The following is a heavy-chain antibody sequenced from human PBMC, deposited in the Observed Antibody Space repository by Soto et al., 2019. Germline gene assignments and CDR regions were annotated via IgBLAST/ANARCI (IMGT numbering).Heavy chain of an antibody. CDR1: GGSISSYY. CDR3: ARLDIVSTPYLGVINP. CDR2: IYYNGNT. Sequence: SETLSLTCTVSGGSISSYYWSWIRQPPGKRLEWIGYIYYNGNTNYNPSLKSRVTISVDTSKNQFSLKLNSVTAADTAVYYCARLDIVSTPYLGVINPWGQGTLVTVS. V-gene: IGHV4-59*08. D-gene: IGHD2-15*01. J-gene: IGHJ5*02.